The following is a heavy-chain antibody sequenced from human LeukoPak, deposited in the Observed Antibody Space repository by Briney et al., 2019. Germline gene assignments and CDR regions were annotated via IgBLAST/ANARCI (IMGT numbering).Heavy chain of an antibody. J-gene: IGHJ4*02. CDR2: IYYTGKT. D-gene: IGHD3-10*01. CDR1: GDSASNGNYY. Sequence: SETLSLTCTVSGDSASNGNYYWSWLRQPPGKAREWIGYIYYTGKTYYNPSLEGRVTILVDTSRNHFSVKLSSVTAADTAVYYCARSQNYYGSGDYWSQGTLVTVSS. V-gene: IGHV4-61*03. CDR3: ARSQNYYGSGDY.